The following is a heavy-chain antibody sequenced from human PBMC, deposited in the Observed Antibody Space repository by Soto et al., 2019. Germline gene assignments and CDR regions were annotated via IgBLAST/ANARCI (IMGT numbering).Heavy chain of an antibody. Sequence: EVQLLESGGGLVQPGGSLRLSCAASGFTFSSYAMSWVRQAPGKGLEWVSAISGSGGSTYYADSVKGRFTISRDNSKNALYLQMNSLRAEDTAVYYCARIYYYDGSGDFDYWGQGALVTVSS. CDR1: GFTFSSYA. D-gene: IGHD3-22*01. CDR3: ARIYYYDGSGDFDY. V-gene: IGHV3-23*01. CDR2: ISGSGGST. J-gene: IGHJ4*02.